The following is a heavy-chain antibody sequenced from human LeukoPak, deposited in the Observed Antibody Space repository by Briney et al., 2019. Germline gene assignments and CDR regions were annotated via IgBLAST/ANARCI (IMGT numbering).Heavy chain of an antibody. V-gene: IGHV3-64*01. D-gene: IGHD3-10*01. CDR2: ISSNGGST. CDR1: GFTFSSYA. Sequence: GGSLRLSCAASGFTFSSYAMHWVRKAPGKGLEYVSAISSNGGSTYYANSVKGRFTISRDNSKNTLYLQMGSLRAEDMAVYYCAKDSGYYGSGSFGPDYWGQGTLVTVSS. J-gene: IGHJ4*02. CDR3: AKDSGYYGSGSFGPDY.